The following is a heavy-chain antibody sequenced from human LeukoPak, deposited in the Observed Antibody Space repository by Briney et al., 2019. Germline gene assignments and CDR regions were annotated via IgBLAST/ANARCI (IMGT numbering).Heavy chain of an antibody. CDR2: ISYDGSNK. V-gene: IGHV3-30-3*01. D-gene: IGHD6-13*01. Sequence: GGSLRLSCAASGFTFSSYAMHWVRQAPGKGLEWVAVISYDGSNKYYADSVKGRFTISRDNSKNTVYLQLNSLRAGDTAIYYCTKDRRGPAAGTWYFDSWGQGTLVTVSS. J-gene: IGHJ4*02. CDR3: TKDRRGPAAGTWYFDS. CDR1: GFTFSSYA.